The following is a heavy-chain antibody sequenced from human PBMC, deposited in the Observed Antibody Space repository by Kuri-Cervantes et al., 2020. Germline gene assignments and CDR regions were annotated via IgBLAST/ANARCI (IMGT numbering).Heavy chain of an antibody. Sequence: GESLKISCAASGFTFSSYWMNWVRQAPGKGLEWVSSISSSSSYIYYADSVKGRFTISRDNARNSLYLQMNSLRAEDTAVYYCARENDYSSGYDWDYYYYGMDVWGQGTTVTVSS. CDR2: ISSSSSYI. CDR3: ARENDYSSGYDWDYYYYGMDV. CDR1: GFTFSSYW. J-gene: IGHJ6*02. V-gene: IGHV3-21*01. D-gene: IGHD5-12*01.